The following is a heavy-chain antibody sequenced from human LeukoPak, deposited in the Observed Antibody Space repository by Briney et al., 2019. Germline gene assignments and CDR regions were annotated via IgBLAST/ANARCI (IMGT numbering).Heavy chain of an antibody. CDR2: ICAYNSAYNGNT. D-gene: IGHD3-10*01. J-gene: IGHJ4*02. CDR1: GYTFINYG. V-gene: IGHV1-18*01. Sequence: GASVKVSCKASGYTFINYGITWVRQAPGQGVEWRGRICAYNSAYNGNTHYAQNLQGRVTMTTDTSTNTGYMELRSLRSDDTAVYYCAREYGSGSYTGIDYWGQGTLVTVSS. CDR3: AREYGSGSYTGIDY.